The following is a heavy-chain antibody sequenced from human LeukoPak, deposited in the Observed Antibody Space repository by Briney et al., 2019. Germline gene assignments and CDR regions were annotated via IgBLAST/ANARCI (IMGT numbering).Heavy chain of an antibody. CDR2: IKPDESEE. J-gene: IGHJ6*02. Sequence: GGSLRLSCAASGFKFSESWMSWVRQAPGKGPEWVANIKPDESEEHYVDSVKGRFTVSRDNRRNSLFLQMNSLRVEDTAVYYCATYKNWVAGDVWGQGTTVSVSS. CDR1: GFKFSESW. V-gene: IGHV3-7*01. D-gene: IGHD1-14*01. CDR3: ATYKNWVAGDV.